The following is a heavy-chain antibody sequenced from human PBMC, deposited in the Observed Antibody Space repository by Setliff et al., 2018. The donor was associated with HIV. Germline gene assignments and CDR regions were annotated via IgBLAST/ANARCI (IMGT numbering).Heavy chain of an antibody. CDR3: VTSSSWSSRLNF. V-gene: IGHV4-34*01. J-gene: IGHJ4*02. CDR1: GGSFSGYY. Sequence: SETLSLTCTVYGGSFSGYYWTWIRQPPGKGLEFIGEMNHRGVIKYLSSLKSRVTMAVDTSKNQFSLKLTSVTAADTAVYYCVTSSSWSSRLNFWGPGMLVTSPQ. D-gene: IGHD2-2*01. CDR2: MNHRGVI.